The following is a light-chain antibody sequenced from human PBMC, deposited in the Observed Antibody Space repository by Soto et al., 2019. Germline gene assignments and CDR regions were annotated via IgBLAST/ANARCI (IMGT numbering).Light chain of an antibody. CDR2: GAS. CDR3: QQYSDSPLT. J-gene: IGKJ4*01. V-gene: IGKV3-20*01. CDR1: QTVSGSY. Sequence: ENALTQSPGTLSLSPGERATLSCRASQTVSGSYVAWYQQKPGQTPRLLIYGASSRATGIPDRFSGSGSGTDFTLTISRLEPEDFAVYHCQQYSDSPLTFGGGTKVEIK.